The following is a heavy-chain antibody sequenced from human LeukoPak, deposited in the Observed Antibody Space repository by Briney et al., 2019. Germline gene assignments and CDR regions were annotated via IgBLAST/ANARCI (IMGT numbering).Heavy chain of an antibody. J-gene: IGHJ3*02. CDR1: GGSISSSNW. Sequence: SETLSLTCAVSGGSISSSNWWSWVRQPPGKGLEWIGGIYHSGSTNYNPSLKSRVTISVDKSKNQFSLKLSSVTAADTAVFYCARAYDGYAFDIWGQGTMVAVSS. D-gene: IGHD1-1*01. CDR2: IYHSGST. V-gene: IGHV4-4*02. CDR3: ARAYDGYAFDI.